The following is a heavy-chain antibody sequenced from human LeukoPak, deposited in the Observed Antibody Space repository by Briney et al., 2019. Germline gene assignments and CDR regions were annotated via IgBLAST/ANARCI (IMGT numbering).Heavy chain of an antibody. CDR1: GGSISSGGYY. CDR3: TRGAGWLIDY. J-gene: IGHJ4*02. V-gene: IGHV4-31*03. D-gene: IGHD3-16*01. Sequence: KPSETLSLTCTVSGGSISSGGYYWSWIRQHPGKGLEWIGYIYYSGSTYYNPSLKSRVTISVDTSKNQFSLKLNSLTTADTAVYYCTRGAGWLIDYWGQGILVTVSS. CDR2: IYYSGST.